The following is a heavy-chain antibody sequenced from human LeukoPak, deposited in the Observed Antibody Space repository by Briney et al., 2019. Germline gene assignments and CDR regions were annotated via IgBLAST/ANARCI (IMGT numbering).Heavy chain of an antibody. V-gene: IGHV1-18*01. J-gene: IGHJ3*02. CDR1: GYTFSSYG. CDR3: ASDRIGSWYDVFYDAFDI. CDR2: VSPYNGNT. D-gene: IGHD6-13*01. Sequence: ASVAVSCEASGYTFSSYGISCVRQAPGQGLEWMGWVSPYNGNTKYAQKFQGRVTMTTDTSTSTAYMEVRSLRSDDTAVYYCASDRIGSWYDVFYDAFDIWGQGTMVIVFS.